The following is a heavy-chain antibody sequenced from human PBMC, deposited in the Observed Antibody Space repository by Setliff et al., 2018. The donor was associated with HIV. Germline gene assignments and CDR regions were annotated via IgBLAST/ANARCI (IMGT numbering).Heavy chain of an antibody. D-gene: IGHD5-12*01. CDR2: IYTSGSS. V-gene: IGHV4-4*08. Sequence: SETLSLTCTVSGVPGGSINNYQWSWIRQPPGKGLEWIGYIYTSGSSNYNPSLKSRVTISRDNAKNTLYLQMNSLRAEDTAVYYCARADPLGEQIWCLQYFQHWGQGTLVTVSS. CDR3: ARADPLGEQIWCLQYFQH. J-gene: IGHJ1*01. CDR1: GVPGGSINNYQ.